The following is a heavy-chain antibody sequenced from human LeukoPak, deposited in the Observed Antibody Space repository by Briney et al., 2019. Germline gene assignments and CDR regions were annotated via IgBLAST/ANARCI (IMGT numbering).Heavy chain of an antibody. V-gene: IGHV3-21*01. D-gene: IGHD6-13*01. CDR1: GFTFSSYS. J-gene: IGHJ4*02. CDR2: ISSSSSYI. Sequence: GGSLRLSCAASGFTFSSYSMNWVRQAPGKGLEWVSSISSSSSYIYHADSVKGRFTISRDNAKNSLYLQMNSLRAEDTAVYYCAREPSIVAAGTGFFDYWGQGTLVTVSS. CDR3: AREPSIVAAGTGFFDY.